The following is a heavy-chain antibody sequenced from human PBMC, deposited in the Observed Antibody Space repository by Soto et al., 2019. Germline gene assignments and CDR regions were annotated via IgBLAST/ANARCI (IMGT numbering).Heavy chain of an antibody. CDR1: GGTFSSYA. J-gene: IGHJ4*02. CDR2: IIPILGTA. V-gene: IGHV1-69*01. Sequence: QVQLVQSGAEVKKPGSSVKVSCKASGGTFSSYAISWVRQAPGQGLEWMGGIIPILGTANYAQKFQGRVTITADESTSTAYMELSSLRSEDTAVYYCVRNGGYSYHKGPFDYWGQGTLVTVSS. CDR3: VRNGGYSYHKGPFDY. D-gene: IGHD5-18*01.